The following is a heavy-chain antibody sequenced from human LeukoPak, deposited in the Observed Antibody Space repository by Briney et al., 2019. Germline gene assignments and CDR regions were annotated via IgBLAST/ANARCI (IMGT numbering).Heavy chain of an antibody. CDR3: NRVTGDYYGSDEIYYFDY. D-gene: IGHD3-10*01. Sequence: GGSLRLSCTASGFTFGDYAMSWFRQAPGKGLEWVGFIRSKAYGGTTEYAASVKGRFTISRDDSKCIAYLQMNSLKTEDTAVYYCNRVTGDYYGSDEIYYFDYWGQGTLVTVSS. CDR1: GFTFGDYA. CDR2: IRSKAYGGTT. V-gene: IGHV3-49*03. J-gene: IGHJ4*02.